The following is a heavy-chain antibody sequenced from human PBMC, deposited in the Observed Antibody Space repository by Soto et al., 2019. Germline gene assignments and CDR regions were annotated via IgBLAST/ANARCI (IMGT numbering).Heavy chain of an antibody. V-gene: IGHV1-69*01. CDR2: IIPIFGTA. CDR1: GGTFSSYA. D-gene: IGHD3-3*01. Sequence: QVQLVQSGAEVKKPGSSVKVSCKASGGTFSSYAISWVRQAPGQGLEWMGGIIPIFGTANYAQKFQGRVTITADESTSTAYMELSSLRSEDTAVYYCARDKVGIFGDPFDPWGQGTLVTVSS. J-gene: IGHJ5*02. CDR3: ARDKVGIFGDPFDP.